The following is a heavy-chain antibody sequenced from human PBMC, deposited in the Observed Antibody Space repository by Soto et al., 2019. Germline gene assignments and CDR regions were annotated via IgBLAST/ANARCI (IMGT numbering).Heavy chain of an antibody. D-gene: IGHD3-22*01. CDR1: GGTFSSYA. CDR3: ARGYYYDSSGYLNAEYFQH. V-gene: IGHV1-69*06. CDR2: IIPIFGTA. J-gene: IGHJ1*01. Sequence: SVKVSCKASGGTFSSYAISWVRQAPGQGLEWMGGIIPIFGTANYAQKFQGRVTITADKSTSTAYMELSSLRSEDTAVYYCARGYYYDSSGYLNAEYFQHWGQGTLVTVSS.